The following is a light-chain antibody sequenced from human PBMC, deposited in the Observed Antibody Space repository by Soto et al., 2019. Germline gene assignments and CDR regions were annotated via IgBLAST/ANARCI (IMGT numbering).Light chain of an antibody. J-gene: IGKJ1*01. CDR1: QSISSY. CDR2: AAS. V-gene: IGKV1-39*01. CDR3: QRSYSPPWT. Sequence: DIQMTQSPSSLSASIGDRVTITCRASQSISSYLNWYQQKPGKAPKLLLYAASSLQSGVPSWFSGSGSGTDFTLTISSLQPEDFATYYCQRSYSPPWTFGQGTKVELK.